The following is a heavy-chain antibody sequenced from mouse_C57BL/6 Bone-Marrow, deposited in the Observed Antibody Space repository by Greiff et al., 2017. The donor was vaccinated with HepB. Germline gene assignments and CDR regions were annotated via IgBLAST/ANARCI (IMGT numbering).Heavy chain of an antibody. CDR3: ARRPGTLYYFDY. J-gene: IGHJ2*01. D-gene: IGHD4-1*01. V-gene: IGHV1-82*01. CDR1: GYAFSSSW. Sequence: VQGVESGPELVKPGASVKISCKASGYAFSSSWMNWVKQRPGKGLEWIGRIYPGDGDTNYNGKFKGKATLTADKSSSTAYMQLSSLTSEDSAVYFCARRPGTLYYFDYWGQGTTLTVSS. CDR2: IYPGDGDT.